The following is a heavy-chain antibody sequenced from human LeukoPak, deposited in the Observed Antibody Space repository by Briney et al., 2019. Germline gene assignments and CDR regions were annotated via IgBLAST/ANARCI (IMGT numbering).Heavy chain of an antibody. Sequence: SETLSLTCTVSGGSISNFYWSWIRQPPGKGLEWIGYIYYSGSTNYNPSLKSRDTISIDTSKNQFSLKLSSVTAADTAVYYCATLRPQEDYWGQGTLVTVSS. CDR1: GGSISNFY. V-gene: IGHV4-59*01. J-gene: IGHJ4*02. CDR3: ATLRPQEDY. CDR2: IYYSGST.